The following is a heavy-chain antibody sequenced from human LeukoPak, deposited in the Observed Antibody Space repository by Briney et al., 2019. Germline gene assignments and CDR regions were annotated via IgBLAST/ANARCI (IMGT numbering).Heavy chain of an antibody. D-gene: IGHD6-13*01. CDR1: GGSFSRYY. V-gene: IGHV4-34*01. J-gene: IGHJ4*02. CDR2: INHSGST. CDR3: AREGGIAVAGPFDY. Sequence: SETLSLTCAVYGGSFSRYYWSWIRQPPEKGLEWIGEINHSGSTNYNPTLKSRVTIPLDTSQNQFSLKRRSLTPTDHPVYFCAREGGIAVAGPFDYWGQGTLVTVSS.